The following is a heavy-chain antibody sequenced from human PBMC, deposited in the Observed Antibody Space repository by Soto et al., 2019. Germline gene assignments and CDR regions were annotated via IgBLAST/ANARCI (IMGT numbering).Heavy chain of an antibody. Sequence: QVQLVQSETEVKKPGASVKVSCKASGYIFTNYDITWVRQAPGQGLEWMGWVSGYTGNTKSAQKFQDRVTMTTDTSTSTVYVELRSLRSDDTAVYYGARVGSAPYDDDGVDVW. CDR3: ARVGSAPYDDDGVDV. V-gene: IGHV1-18*01. CDR1: GYIFTNYD. D-gene: IGHD3-10*01. J-gene: IGHJ6*01. CDR2: VSGYTGNT.